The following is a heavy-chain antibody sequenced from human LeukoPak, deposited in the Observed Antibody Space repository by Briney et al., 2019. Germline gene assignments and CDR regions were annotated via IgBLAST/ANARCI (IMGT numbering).Heavy chain of an antibody. Sequence: SETLSLTCTVSGGSISSSSYYWGWIRQPPGKGLEWIGSIYYSGSTYYNPSLNSRVTISVDTSKNQFSLKLSSVTAADTAVYYCARDIFEWLVRSRDAFDIWGQGTMVTVSS. V-gene: IGHV4-39*07. J-gene: IGHJ3*02. CDR1: GGSISSSSYY. D-gene: IGHD6-19*01. CDR2: IYYSGST. CDR3: ARDIFEWLVRSRDAFDI.